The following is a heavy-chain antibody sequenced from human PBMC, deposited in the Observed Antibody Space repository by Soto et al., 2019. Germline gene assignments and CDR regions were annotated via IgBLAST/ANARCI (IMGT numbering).Heavy chain of an antibody. CDR1: GFTFSSYA. D-gene: IGHD5-12*01. Sequence: QPGGSLRLSCAASGFTFSSYAMSWVRQAPGKGLEWVSAISGSGGSTYYADSVKGRFTISRDNSKNTLYLQMNSLRAEDTAVYYCAKDLIVAYSGYDLGPSDYWGQGTLVTVSS. J-gene: IGHJ4*02. CDR3: AKDLIVAYSGYDLGPSDY. V-gene: IGHV3-23*01. CDR2: ISGSGGST.